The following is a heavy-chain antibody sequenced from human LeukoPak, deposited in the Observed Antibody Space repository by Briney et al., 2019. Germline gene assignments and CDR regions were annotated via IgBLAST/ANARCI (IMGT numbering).Heavy chain of an antibody. CDR3: AKDDPVAGTPGYFDY. CDR1: GFTFSSYA. Sequence: GGSLRLSCAASGFTFSSYAMSWVRQAPGKGLEWASAISGSGGSTYYADSVKGRFTISRDNSKNTLYLQMNSLRAEDTAVYYCAKDDPVAGTPGYFDYWGQGTLVTVSS. V-gene: IGHV3-23*01. J-gene: IGHJ4*02. CDR2: ISGSGGST. D-gene: IGHD6-19*01.